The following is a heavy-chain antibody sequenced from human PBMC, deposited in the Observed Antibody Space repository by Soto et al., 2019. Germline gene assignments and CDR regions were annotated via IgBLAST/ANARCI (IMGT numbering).Heavy chain of an antibody. V-gene: IGHV4-59*01. CDR1: GGSMIAYY. D-gene: IGHD6-13*01. J-gene: IGHJ4*02. Sequence: PSETLSLTCTVSGGSMIAYYWNWMRQPPGKGLQWIGYTHYSGSTTYNPSLKSRVTVSVDSSKNQFSLKLDSVTPADTAVYYCARVRGTAGKRYFDYWGPGTLVTVSS. CDR2: THYSGST. CDR3: ARVRGTAGKRYFDY.